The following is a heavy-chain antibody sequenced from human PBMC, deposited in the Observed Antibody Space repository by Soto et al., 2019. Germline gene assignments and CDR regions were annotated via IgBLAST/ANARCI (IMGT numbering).Heavy chain of an antibody. CDR2: ISAYNGNT. Sequence: GSVTVSCTTSGYTFTSYGISWVRQNPGQGLEWMGWISAYNGNTNYAQKLQGRVTMTTDTSTSTAYMELRSLRSDDTAVYYCARRDYYGSGSYYKPHGMDVWGQGTTVTVSS. J-gene: IGHJ6*02. V-gene: IGHV1-18*01. CDR1: GYTFTSYG. CDR3: ARRDYYGSGSYYKPHGMDV. D-gene: IGHD3-10*01.